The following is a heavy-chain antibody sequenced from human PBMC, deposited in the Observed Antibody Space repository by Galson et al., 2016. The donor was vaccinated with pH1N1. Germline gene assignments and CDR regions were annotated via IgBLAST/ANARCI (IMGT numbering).Heavy chain of an antibody. CDR1: GISIDDYG. D-gene: IGHD6-19*01. J-gene: IGHJ4*02. CDR3: ASPGLGEGIEVSDSEGLFDY. Sequence: SLRLSCAASGISIDDYGMTWVRQLPGRGLEWVSNINWNGGSTLYADSVKGRFTISRDNAKKLLYLQMNSLRSADTALYYCASPGLGEGIEVSDSEGLFDYWGQGTKVTVSS. CDR2: INWNGGST. V-gene: IGHV3-20*04.